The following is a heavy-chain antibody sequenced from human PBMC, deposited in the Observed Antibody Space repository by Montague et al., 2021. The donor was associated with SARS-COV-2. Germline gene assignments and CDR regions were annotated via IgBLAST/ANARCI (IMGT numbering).Heavy chain of an antibody. CDR1: RFPLSQHL. V-gene: IGHV3-74*01. CDR2: IYSAGSGP. CDR3: TSLTIVGPDF. D-gene: IGHD3-22*01. Sequence: SLRLSCAASRFPLSQHLMHWVRQVPGKELMWIARIYSAGSGPRYAASVKGRFTVSRDDAENTLYLQMNSLSAEDTAVYYCTSLTIVGPDFWGQGTLVTVSS. J-gene: IGHJ4*02.